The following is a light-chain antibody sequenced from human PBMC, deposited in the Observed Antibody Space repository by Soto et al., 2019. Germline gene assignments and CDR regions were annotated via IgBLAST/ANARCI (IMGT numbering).Light chain of an antibody. V-gene: IGKV3-20*01. CDR2: GAS. CDR3: QQYGSSPFT. J-gene: IGKJ3*01. Sequence: EIVLTQSPGTLSLSPGERATLSCRASQTVNNNYLTWYQQTPGQAPRLLIYGASSRATGIPDRFSGSGSGTDFTLTISRLEPEDFVVYYCQQYGSSPFTFGPGTKVDI. CDR1: QTVNNNY.